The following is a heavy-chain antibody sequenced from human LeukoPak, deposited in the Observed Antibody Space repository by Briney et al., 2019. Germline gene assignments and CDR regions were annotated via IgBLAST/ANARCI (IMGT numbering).Heavy chain of an antibody. CDR2: ISADESDI. Sequence: GGSLRLSCAASGRMFITYNMHWVRQAPGKGLEWVSMISADESDITYTDSVKGRFTTSRDNSKNTLYLQMTSLRPEDTALYYCVSQVAHTFLDAFNIWGQGTLLIVSS. CDR3: VSQVAHTFLDAFNI. V-gene: IGHV3-30*04. D-gene: IGHD2/OR15-2a*01. J-gene: IGHJ3*02. CDR1: GRMFITYN.